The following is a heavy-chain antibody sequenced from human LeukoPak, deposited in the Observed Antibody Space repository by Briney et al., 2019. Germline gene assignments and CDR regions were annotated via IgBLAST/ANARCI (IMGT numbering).Heavy chain of an antibody. J-gene: IGHJ4*02. D-gene: IGHD3-22*01. CDR2: INPNSGGT. CDR1: GYTFTPYY. V-gene: IGHV1-2*02. CDR3: ARDGFYYYDSSGYYV. Sequence: ASVKVSCKASGYTFTPYYMHWVRQAPGQGREWMGWINPNSGGTNYAQKFQGRVTMTRDTYISTAYMGMSKLRSDDTAVYYCARDGFYYYDSSGYYVWGEGTLVTVSS.